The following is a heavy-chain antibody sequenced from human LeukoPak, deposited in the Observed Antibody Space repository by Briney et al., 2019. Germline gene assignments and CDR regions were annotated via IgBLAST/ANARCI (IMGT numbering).Heavy chain of an antibody. CDR2: ISYDGSNK. J-gene: IGHJ5*02. CDR3: AKDLGGAGSGPIDP. Sequence: GGSLRLSCAASGFTFSSYGMHWVRQAPGKGLEWVAVISYDGSNKYYADSVKGRFTISRDNSKNTLYLQMNSLRAEDTAVYYCAKDLGGAGSGPIDPWAREPWSPSPQ. CDR1: GFTFSSYG. V-gene: IGHV3-30*18. D-gene: IGHD1-26*01.